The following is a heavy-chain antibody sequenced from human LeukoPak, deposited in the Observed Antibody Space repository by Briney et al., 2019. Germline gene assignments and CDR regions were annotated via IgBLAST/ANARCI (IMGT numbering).Heavy chain of an antibody. CDR3: ARGGSTNGNNWLDP. D-gene: IGHD2-8*01. Sequence: PSETLSLTCTVSGGSISSSWWNWIRQPAGKGLEWIGRVYTSGTTNYNPSHKSRVTVSIDTSRSQFSLKLTSVTAADTAVYYCARGGSTNGNNWLDPWGQGTLVTVSS. V-gene: IGHV4-4*07. J-gene: IGHJ5*02. CDR1: GGSISSSW. CDR2: VYTSGTT.